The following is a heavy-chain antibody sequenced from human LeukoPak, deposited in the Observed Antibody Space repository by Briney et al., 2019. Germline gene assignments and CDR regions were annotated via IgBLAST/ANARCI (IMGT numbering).Heavy chain of an antibody. J-gene: IGHJ4*02. V-gene: IGHV4-4*07. Sequence: SETLSLTCTFSGGSIRSYYWSWIRQPAGKGLGWIGRIYPSGSTNYNPSLKSRVTMSVDTSKNQFSLKVSSVTAADTAVYYCARGYGYFDYWGQGTLVTVSS. CDR2: IYPSGST. D-gene: IGHD5-18*01. CDR1: GGSIRSYY. CDR3: ARGYGYFDY.